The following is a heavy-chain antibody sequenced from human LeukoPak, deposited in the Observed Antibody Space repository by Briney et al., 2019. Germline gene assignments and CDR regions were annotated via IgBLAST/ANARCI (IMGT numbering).Heavy chain of an antibody. D-gene: IGHD6-13*01. CDR3: ARARPRAYSSSWYGYYYYGMDV. J-gene: IGHJ6*02. V-gene: IGHV1-2*04. CDR2: INPNSGGT. CDR1: GYTFTGYY. Sequence: ASVNVSCKASGYTFTGYYMHWVRQATGQGLEWMGLINPNSGGTNYAQKFQGWVTMTRDTSISTAYMELSRLRSDDTAVYYCARARPRAYSSSWYGYYYYGMDVWGQGTTVTVSS.